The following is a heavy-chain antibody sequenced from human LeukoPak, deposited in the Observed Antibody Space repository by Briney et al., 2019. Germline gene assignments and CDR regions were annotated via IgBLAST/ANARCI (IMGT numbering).Heavy chain of an antibody. Sequence: SETLSLTCTVSGYSISSGFYWGWIRQPPGKGLDWIGSMYHSGSTNYNPSLKSRVTISVDTSKNQFSLRLSSVTAADTAVYYCARQWSAYGIDSWGQGTLVTVSS. CDR2: MYHSGST. CDR3: ARQWSAYGIDS. D-gene: IGHD2-8*01. CDR1: GYSISSGFY. V-gene: IGHV4-38-2*02. J-gene: IGHJ4*02.